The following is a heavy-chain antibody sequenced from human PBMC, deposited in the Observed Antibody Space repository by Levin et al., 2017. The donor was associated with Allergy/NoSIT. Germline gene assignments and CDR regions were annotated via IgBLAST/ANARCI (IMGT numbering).Heavy chain of an antibody. D-gene: IGHD5-12*01. CDR2: INPSGGST. Sequence: ASVKVSCKASGYTFTSYYMHWVRQAPGQGLEWMGIINPSGGSTSYAQKFQGRVTMTRDTSTSTVYMELSSLRSEDTAVYYCAREGSSGYDPNTLDYWGQGTLVTVSS. CDR3: AREGSSGYDPNTLDY. V-gene: IGHV1-46*03. CDR1: GYTFTSYY. J-gene: IGHJ4*02.